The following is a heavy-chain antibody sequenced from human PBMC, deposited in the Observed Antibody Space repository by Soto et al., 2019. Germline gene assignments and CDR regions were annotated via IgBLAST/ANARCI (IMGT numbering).Heavy chain of an antibody. V-gene: IGHV1-18*01. CDR2: ISGYNGNT. J-gene: IGHJ6*02. CDR1: GYTLSMSG. CDR3: AREGPRPYYYYGMDV. Sequence: GASVKVSCKSSGYTLSMSGISWVRQAPGQGLEWMGWISGYNGNTNYEQKFQDRVTMTTDTTTNTAYMELRSLRSDDTAVYYCAREGPRPYYYYGMDVWG.